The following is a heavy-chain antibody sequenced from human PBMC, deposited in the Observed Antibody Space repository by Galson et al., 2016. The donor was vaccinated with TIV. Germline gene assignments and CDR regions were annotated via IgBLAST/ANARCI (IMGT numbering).Heavy chain of an antibody. D-gene: IGHD5-12*01. J-gene: IGHJ4*02. CDR1: GDSLTDLV. V-gene: IGHV1-24*01. CDR2: LDPEVQKT. CDR3: ATVAWLPGLSSDN. Sequence: SVKVSCKVSGDSLTDLVIHWVRQAPGKGLEWVGGLDPEVQKTIYAQNFQGRVTLTADTSIDPAYMELGSLRFEDTAVYFCATVAWLPGLSSDNWGQGTLVTVSS.